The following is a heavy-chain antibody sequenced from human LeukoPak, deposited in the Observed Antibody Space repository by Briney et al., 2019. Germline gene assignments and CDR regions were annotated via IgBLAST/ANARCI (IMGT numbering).Heavy chain of an antibody. V-gene: IGHV4-39*01. J-gene: IGHJ6*03. Sequence: PSETLSLTCTVSGDSFSSSSSSWGWIRQPPEKGLEWIGNVYHSGSTYYNPSLMSRVTISVDTSKKQFSLKLSSVTAADTAVYYCVRLYDSGGLHFYYYMDVWGKGTTVTVSS. CDR2: VYHSGST. D-gene: IGHD3-22*01. CDR3: VRLYDSGGLHFYYYMDV. CDR1: GDSFSSSSSS.